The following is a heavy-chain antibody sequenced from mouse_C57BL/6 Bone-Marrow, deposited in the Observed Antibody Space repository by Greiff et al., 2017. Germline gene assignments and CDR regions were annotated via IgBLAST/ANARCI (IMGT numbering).Heavy chain of an antibody. D-gene: IGHD1-1*01. V-gene: IGHV7-3*01. CDR2: IRNKANGYTT. CDR1: GFTFTDYY. Sequence: DVMLVESGGGLVQPGGSLSLSCAASGFTFTDYYMSWVRQPPGKALEWLGFIRNKANGYTTEYSASVQGRFTISRDNSQSILYLQMNALRAEDSATYYCARQYYYGSSHWYFDVGGTGTTVTVSS. J-gene: IGHJ1*03. CDR3: ARQYYYGSSHWYFDV.